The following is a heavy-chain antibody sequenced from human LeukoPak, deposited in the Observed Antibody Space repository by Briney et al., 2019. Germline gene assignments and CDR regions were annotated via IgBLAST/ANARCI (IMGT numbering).Heavy chain of an antibody. D-gene: IGHD3-10*01. V-gene: IGHV4-59*01. CDR1: GGSIISYY. Sequence: PSETLSLTCTVSGGSIISYYWSWIRQPPGKGLEWIGYIYYSGSTNYNPSLKSRVTISVDTSKNQFSLKLSSVTAADTAVYYCARDRYYGSGSTYDYWGQGTLVTVSS. CDR3: ARDRYYGSGSTYDY. CDR2: IYYSGST. J-gene: IGHJ4*02.